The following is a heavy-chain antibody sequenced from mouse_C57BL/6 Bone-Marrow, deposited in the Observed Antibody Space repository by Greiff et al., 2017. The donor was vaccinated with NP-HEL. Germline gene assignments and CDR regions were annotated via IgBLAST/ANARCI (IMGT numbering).Heavy chain of an antibody. CDR1: GISITTGNYR. Sequence: VQLQQSGPGLVKPSQTVFLTCTVTGISITTGNYRWSWIRQFPGNKLEWIGYIYYSGTITYNPSLTSRTTITRDTPKNQFFLEMNSLTAEDTATYYCAREINYYGSSYYFDYWGQGTTLTVSS. D-gene: IGHD1-1*01. V-gene: IGHV3-5*01. J-gene: IGHJ2*01. CDR2: IYYSGTI. CDR3: AREINYYGSSYYFDY.